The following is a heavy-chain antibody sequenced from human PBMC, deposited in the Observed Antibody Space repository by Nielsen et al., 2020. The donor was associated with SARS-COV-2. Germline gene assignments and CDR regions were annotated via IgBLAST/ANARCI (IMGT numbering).Heavy chain of an antibody. CDR3: ASFYGDYEGVDY. Sequence: SLKISCAASGFTFDDYAMHWVRQAPGKGLEWVSGISWNSGSIGYADSVKGRFTISRDNAKNSLYLQMNSLRAEDTALYYCASFYGDYEGVDYWGQGTLVTVSS. CDR1: GFTFDDYA. CDR2: ISWNSGSI. J-gene: IGHJ4*02. V-gene: IGHV3-9*01. D-gene: IGHD4-17*01.